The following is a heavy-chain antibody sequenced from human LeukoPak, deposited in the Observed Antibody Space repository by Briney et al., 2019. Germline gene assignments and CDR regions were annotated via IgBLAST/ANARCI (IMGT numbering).Heavy chain of an antibody. Sequence: GGSLRLSCAASGFTFSHAWVSWVRQPPGKGLEWVSAISGSGGSTYYADSVKGRFTISRDNSKNTLYLQMNSLRAEDTAVYYCAKGQTAVPVSFFDYWGQGTLVTVSS. CDR1: GFTFSHAW. J-gene: IGHJ4*02. D-gene: IGHD2-2*01. CDR3: AKGQTAVPVSFFDY. CDR2: ISGSGGST. V-gene: IGHV3-23*01.